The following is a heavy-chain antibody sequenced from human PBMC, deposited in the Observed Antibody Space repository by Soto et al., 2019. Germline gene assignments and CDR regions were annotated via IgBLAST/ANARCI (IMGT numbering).Heavy chain of an antibody. Sequence: ASVKVSCKASGYTFTSYGISWVRQAPGQGLEWMGWISAYNGNTNYAQKLQGRVTMTTDTSTSTAYMELRSLRSDDTAVYYCARIVGATRNYYYGMDVWGRGTTVTVSS. V-gene: IGHV1-18*01. D-gene: IGHD1-26*01. CDR2: ISAYNGNT. CDR3: ARIVGATRNYYYGMDV. CDR1: GYTFTSYG. J-gene: IGHJ6*02.